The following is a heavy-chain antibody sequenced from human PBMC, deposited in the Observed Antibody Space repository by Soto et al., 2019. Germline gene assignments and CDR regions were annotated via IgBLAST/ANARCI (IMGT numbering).Heavy chain of an antibody. D-gene: IGHD1-20*01. CDR1: GGSISSSNW. V-gene: IGHV4-4*02. J-gene: IGHJ6*02. CDR2: IYHSGST. Sequence: SETLSLTCAVSGGSISSSNWWSWVRQPPGKGLEWIGEIYHSGSTNYNPSLKSRVTISVDKSKNQFSLKLSSVTAADTAVYYCARVAFPTYNWMLGPLGGMDVWGQGTTVTVSS. CDR3: ARVAFPTYNWMLGPLGGMDV.